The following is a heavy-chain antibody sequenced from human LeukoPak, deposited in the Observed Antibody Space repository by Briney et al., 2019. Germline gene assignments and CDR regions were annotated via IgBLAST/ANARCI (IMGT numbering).Heavy chain of an antibody. Sequence: PGGSLRLSCTASGFTFGDYAMSWFRQAPGKGLEWVGFIRSKAYGGTTEYAASVKGRFTISRDDSKSIAYLQMNSLKTEDTAVYYCTRDDVPAAISTHYYYYYMDVWGKGTTVTVSS. CDR2: IRSKAYGGTT. CDR3: TRDDVPAAISTHYYYYYMDV. V-gene: IGHV3-49*03. D-gene: IGHD2-2*01. J-gene: IGHJ6*03. CDR1: GFTFGDYA.